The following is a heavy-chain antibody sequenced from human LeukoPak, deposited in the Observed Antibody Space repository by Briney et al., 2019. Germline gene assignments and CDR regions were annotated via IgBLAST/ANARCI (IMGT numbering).Heavy chain of an antibody. D-gene: IGHD6-19*01. CDR1: GGSISSRSYY. CDR2: IYYSGST. J-gene: IGHJ6*03. Sequence: SETLSLTCSVSGGSISSRSYYWGWIRQPPGKGLEWIGTIYYSGSTYYNPSLKSPVTISVDTSKNQFSLKLSSVTAADTAVYYCARDVSGWYLNYYYYYMDVWGKGTTVTISS. V-gene: IGHV4-39*02. CDR3: ARDVSGWYLNYYYYYMDV.